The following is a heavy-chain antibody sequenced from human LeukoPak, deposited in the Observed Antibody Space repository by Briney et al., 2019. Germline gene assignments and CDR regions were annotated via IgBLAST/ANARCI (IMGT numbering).Heavy chain of an antibody. CDR3: ARGLQLWFGEGVFDY. CDR2: ISYDGSNK. D-gene: IGHD3-10*01. Sequence: PGGSLRLSCAASGFTFSSYAMHWVRQAPGKGLEWVAVISYDGSNKYYADSVKGRFTISRDNSKNTLYLQMNSLRAEDTAVYYCARGLQLWFGEGVFDYWGQGTLVTVSS. CDR1: GFTFSSYA. V-gene: IGHV3-30*04. J-gene: IGHJ4*02.